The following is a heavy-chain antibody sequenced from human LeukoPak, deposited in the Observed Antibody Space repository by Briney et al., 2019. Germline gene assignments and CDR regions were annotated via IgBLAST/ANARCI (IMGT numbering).Heavy chain of an antibody. CDR3: ARSGSSSSIRFDY. J-gene: IGHJ4*02. Sequence: ASVTVSCKASGYTFTGYYMHWVRQAPGQGLEWMGWINPNSGGTNYAQKFQGRVTMTRDTSISTAYMELSRLRSDDTAVYYCARSGSSSSIRFDYWGQGTLVTVSS. V-gene: IGHV1-2*02. CDR1: GYTFTGYY. D-gene: IGHD6-6*01. CDR2: INPNSGGT.